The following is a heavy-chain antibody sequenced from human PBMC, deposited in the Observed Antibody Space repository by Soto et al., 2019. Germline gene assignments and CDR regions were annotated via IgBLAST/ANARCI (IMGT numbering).Heavy chain of an antibody. CDR1: RYTFTSYG. J-gene: IGHJ4*02. CDR2: ISAYNGNT. CDR3: ARGEVAAAGTDFDY. Sequence: GASVKVSFKASRYTFTSYGISWVRQAPGQGLEWMGWISAYNGNTNYAQKLQSRVTMTTDTSKSTAYMELRSLGYDYTAVYYCARGEVAAAGTDFDYWGQGTLVTVSS. V-gene: IGHV1-18*01. D-gene: IGHD6-13*01.